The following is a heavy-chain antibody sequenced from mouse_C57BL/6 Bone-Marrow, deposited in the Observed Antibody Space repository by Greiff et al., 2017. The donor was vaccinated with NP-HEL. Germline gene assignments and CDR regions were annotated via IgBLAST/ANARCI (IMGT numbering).Heavy chain of an antibody. D-gene: IGHD2-1*01. Sequence: VQLQQPGTELVKPGASVKLSCKASGYTFTSYWMHWVKQRPGQGLEWIGNINPSNGGTNYNEKFKSKATLTVDKSSSTAYMQLSSLTSEDSAVYYCARPPSSYYGTYAMDYWGQGTSVTVSS. CDR2: INPSNGGT. J-gene: IGHJ4*01. CDR3: ARPPSSYYGTYAMDY. CDR1: GYTFTSYW. V-gene: IGHV1-53*01.